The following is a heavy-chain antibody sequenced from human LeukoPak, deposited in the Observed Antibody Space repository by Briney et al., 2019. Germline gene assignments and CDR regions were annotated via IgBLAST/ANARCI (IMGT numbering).Heavy chain of an antibody. Sequence: GMSLRLSCAASGFTFRNYGMHWVRQAPGKGLEWVAIIWYDGSNKYYADSVKGRFPVSRDNSKNTLYLQMNSLRAEDTAVYYCASTVGGSETYYNDHWGQGTLVSVSS. CDR2: IWYDGSNK. CDR1: GFTFRNYG. V-gene: IGHV3-33*01. D-gene: IGHD3-10*01. J-gene: IGHJ4*02. CDR3: ASTVGGSETYYNDH.